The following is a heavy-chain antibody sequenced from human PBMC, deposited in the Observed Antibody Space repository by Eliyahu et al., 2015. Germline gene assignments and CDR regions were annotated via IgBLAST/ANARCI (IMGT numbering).Heavy chain of an antibody. J-gene: IGHJ4*02. V-gene: IGHV4-39*01. Sequence: QLQLQESGPGLVKPSETLSLTCTVXGGSISSSSYYWGWLRPPPGKGLEWXGSIYYSGXTYYNPSLKSRVTISVDTSKNQFSLKLSSVTAADTAVYYCARLCVPGSGPFYDFWSGYYSGTHPDYWGQGTLVTVSS. CDR3: ARLCVPGSGPFYDFWSGYYSGTHPDY. CDR1: GGSISSSSYY. D-gene: IGHD3-3*01. CDR2: IYYSGXT.